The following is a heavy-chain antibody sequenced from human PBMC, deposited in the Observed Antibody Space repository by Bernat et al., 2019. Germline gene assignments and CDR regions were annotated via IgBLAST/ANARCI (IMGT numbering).Heavy chain of an antibody. CDR3: ARRATGTTYYYYGMDV. CDR1: GGSISSSSYY. J-gene: IGHJ6*02. V-gene: IGHV4-39*01. D-gene: IGHD1-7*01. CDR2: IYYSGST. Sequence: QVQLQQWGAGLLKPSETLSLTCTVSGGSISSSSYYWGWIRQPPGKGLEWIGSIYYSGSTYYNPSLKSRVTISVDTSKNQFSLKLSSVTAADTAVYYCARRATGTTYYYYGMDVWGQGTTVTVSS.